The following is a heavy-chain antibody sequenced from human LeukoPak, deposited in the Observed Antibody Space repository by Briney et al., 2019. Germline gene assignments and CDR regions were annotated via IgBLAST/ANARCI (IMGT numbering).Heavy chain of an antibody. J-gene: IGHJ3*02. D-gene: IGHD3-22*01. CDR1: GFTFSNYW. Sequence: GGSLRLSCAASGFTFSNYWMGWVRQAPGKRLEWVANMNIDGSEKYYADSVKGRFSISRDNARNSVYLQMASLRVEDTAVYYCARVYGWLLLLKAFDIWGQGTMVTVSS. V-gene: IGHV3-7*01. CDR2: MNIDGSEK. CDR3: ARVYGWLLLLKAFDI.